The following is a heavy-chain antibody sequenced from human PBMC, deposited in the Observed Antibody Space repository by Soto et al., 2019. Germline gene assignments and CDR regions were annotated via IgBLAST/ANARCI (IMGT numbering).Heavy chain of an antibody. Sequence: SQTLSPTCTVSCGPNSASPYTWVLIRQPPGKGLEWIGRFYDTGNTYSNPSLRSGVTVSVVTLKSQFSLKLTSVIAAVMAVYYFARYYYASSAYSTNWFDTWGQGTLVTVSS. CDR1: CGPNSASPYT. CDR2: FYDTGNT. V-gene: IGHV4-39*01. D-gene: IGHD3-22*01. J-gene: IGHJ5*02. CDR3: ARYYYASSAYSTNWFDT.